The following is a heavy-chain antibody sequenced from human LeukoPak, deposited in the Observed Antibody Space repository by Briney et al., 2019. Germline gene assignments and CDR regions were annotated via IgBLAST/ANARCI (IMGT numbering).Heavy chain of an antibody. V-gene: IGHV3-74*01. CDR2: INSDGSST. D-gene: IGHD3-22*01. Sequence: PGGSLRLSCAASGFTSSSYWMHWVRQAPGKGLVWVSRINSDGSSTSYADSVKGRFTIYRDNAKNTLYLQMNSLRAEDTAVYYCARETYYYDSSVYYSLTGRAFDIWGQGTMVTVSS. J-gene: IGHJ3*02. CDR3: ARETYYYDSSVYYSLTGRAFDI. CDR1: GFTSSSYW.